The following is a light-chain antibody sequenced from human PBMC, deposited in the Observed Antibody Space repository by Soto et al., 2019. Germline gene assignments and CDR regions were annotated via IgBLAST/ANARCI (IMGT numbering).Light chain of an antibody. CDR2: AAS. V-gene: IGKV1-8*01. CDR1: QGISSY. CDR3: QRYYSYPRT. J-gene: IGKJ1*01. Sequence: AIRMTQSPSPFSASTGDRVTITCRASQGISSYLAWYQQKPGKAPKLLIYAASTLQSGVPSRFSGSGSGTDFTLTISCLQSEDFATYYCQRYYSYPRTFGQGTKVEIK.